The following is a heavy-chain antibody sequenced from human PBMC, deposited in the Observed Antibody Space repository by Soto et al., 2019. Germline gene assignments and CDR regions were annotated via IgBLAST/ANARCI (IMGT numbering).Heavy chain of an antibody. CDR1: GGTFSSYA. CDR3: ARGPFPGGRPYYYYGMDV. V-gene: IGHV1-69*13. Sequence: ASVKVSCKASGGTFSSYAISWVRQAPGQGLEWMGGIIPIFGTANYAQKFQGRVTITADESTSTAYMELSSLRSEDTAVYYCARGPFPGGRPYYYYGMDVWGQGTTVTVSS. J-gene: IGHJ6*02. D-gene: IGHD1-26*01. CDR2: IIPIFGTA.